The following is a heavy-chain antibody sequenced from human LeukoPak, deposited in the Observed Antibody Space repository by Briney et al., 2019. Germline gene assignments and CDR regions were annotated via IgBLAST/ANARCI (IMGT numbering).Heavy chain of an antibody. Sequence: SETLSLTCTVSGGSISSYYWSWIRQPPGKGLEWIGYIYYSGSTNYNPSLKSRVTISVDTSKNQFSLKLSSVTAADTAVYYCARGLYYDFWSGYPRYYYYMDVWGKGTTVTVSS. CDR3: ARGLYYDFWSGYPRYYYYMDV. D-gene: IGHD3-3*01. CDR1: GGSISSYY. J-gene: IGHJ6*03. CDR2: IYYSGST. V-gene: IGHV4-59*01.